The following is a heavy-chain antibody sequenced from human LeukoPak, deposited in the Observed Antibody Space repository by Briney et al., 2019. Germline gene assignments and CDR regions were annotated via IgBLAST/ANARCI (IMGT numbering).Heavy chain of an antibody. Sequence: PGESLKISCKGSVYRFTNYWIGWVRQVPGKGLEWMGIIYPDDSDTRYSPSFQGQVTISADKSISTAYLQWSSLKASDTAIYYCARTRLSSTDYLDYWGQGTLVTVSS. CDR1: VYRFTNYW. D-gene: IGHD2-8*02. J-gene: IGHJ4*02. CDR3: ARTRLSSTDYLDY. CDR2: IYPDDSDT. V-gene: IGHV5-51*01.